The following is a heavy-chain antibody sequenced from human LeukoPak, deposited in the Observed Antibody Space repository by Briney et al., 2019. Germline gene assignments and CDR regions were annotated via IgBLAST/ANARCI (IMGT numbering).Heavy chain of an antibody. CDR1: GFTFSTYS. V-gene: IGHV3-64*01. CDR3: ARESNGDYGNTFDI. CDR2: ISANGGST. J-gene: IGHJ3*02. Sequence: GGSLRLSCAASGFTFSTYSMHWVRQAPGKGLKYVSAISANGGSTYYANSAKGRFSISRDNSKNTLYLQMGSLRAEDMAVYYCARESNGDYGNTFDIWGQGTVVTVSS. D-gene: IGHD4-17*01.